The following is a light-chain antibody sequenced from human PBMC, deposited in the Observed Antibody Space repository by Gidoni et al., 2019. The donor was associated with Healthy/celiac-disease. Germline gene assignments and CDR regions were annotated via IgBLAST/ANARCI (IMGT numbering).Light chain of an antibody. V-gene: IGKV2-28*01. Sequence: DIVMTQSPLSLPVTPGEPASISCRSSQSLLHSNGYNYLDWYLQKPGQSPQVLIYLGSNRASGVPDRFSGSGSGTDFTLKISRVEAEDVGVYYCMQALQALQTPITFGQGTRLEIK. CDR3: MQALQALQTPIT. CDR1: QSLLHSNGYNY. J-gene: IGKJ5*01. CDR2: LGS.